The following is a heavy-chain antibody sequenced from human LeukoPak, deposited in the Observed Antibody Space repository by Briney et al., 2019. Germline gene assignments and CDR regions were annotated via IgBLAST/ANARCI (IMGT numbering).Heavy chain of an antibody. CDR2: ISGSGGST. J-gene: IGHJ4*02. Sequence: PGGSLRLSCAASGFTFSSYAMSWVRQAPGKGLEWVSVISGSGGSTYYADSVKGRFTISRDNSKNRLYLQMNSLRAEDTAVYYCTKGNYRPFDWFDYWGQGTLVTVSS. CDR3: TKGNYRPFDWFDY. V-gene: IGHV3-23*01. D-gene: IGHD3-9*01. CDR1: GFTFSSYA.